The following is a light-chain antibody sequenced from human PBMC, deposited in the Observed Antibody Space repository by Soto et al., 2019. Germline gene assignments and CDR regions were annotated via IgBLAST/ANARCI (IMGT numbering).Light chain of an antibody. V-gene: IGLV2-14*01. CDR1: SSDIGLYNH. J-gene: IGLJ1*01. CDR2: EVN. Sequence: QSALSQPASMSGSPGQSITIPCTGASSDIGLYNHVSWYQHHPGKAPKLLISEVNVRPSGLSDRFSASKAGNTASLTISGLQPEDEAYYYCSSLSTTSTPTVFGSGTKVTVL. CDR3: SSLSTTSTPTV.